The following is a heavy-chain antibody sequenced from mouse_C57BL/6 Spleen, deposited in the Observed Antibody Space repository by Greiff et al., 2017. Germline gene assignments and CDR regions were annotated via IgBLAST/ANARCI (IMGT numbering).Heavy chain of an antibody. CDR3: ARCYYGSSYLDY. CDR2: INPGSGGT. V-gene: IGHV1-54*01. CDR1: GYAFTNYL. Sequence: QVQLKESGAELVRPGTSVKVSCKASGYAFTNYLIEWVKQRPGQGLEWIGVINPGSGGTNYNEKFKGKATLTADKSSSTAYMQLSSLTSEDSAVYFYARCYYGSSYLDYWGQGTTLTVSS. D-gene: IGHD1-1*01. J-gene: IGHJ2*01.